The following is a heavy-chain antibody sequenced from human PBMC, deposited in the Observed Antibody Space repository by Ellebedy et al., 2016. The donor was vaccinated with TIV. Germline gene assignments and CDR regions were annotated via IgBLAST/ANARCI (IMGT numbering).Heavy chain of an antibody. V-gene: IGHV3-53*01. CDR2: IYSTGDT. CDR1: GFSFSNFA. CDR3: ATDPDGVYGDTSAY. Sequence: GGSLRLSCAVSGFSFSNFAMNWVRQAPGKGLEWVSLIYSTGDTYYADSVKGRFTVSRDNSQNTLYLQMTSLRVDDTAVYYCATDPDGVYGDTSAYWGRGTLVTVSS. J-gene: IGHJ4*02. D-gene: IGHD4-17*01.